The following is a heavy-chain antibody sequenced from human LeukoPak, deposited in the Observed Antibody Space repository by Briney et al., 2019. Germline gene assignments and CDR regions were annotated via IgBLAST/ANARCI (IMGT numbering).Heavy chain of an antibody. D-gene: IGHD3-22*01. CDR3: GAERGFYYDSSVFSFPGENGFAP. Sequence: SVKVSCKASGYTFTSSAVQWVRQARGQRLEWIGWIVVGSGNTNYAQKFQERVTITRDMSTSTAYMELSSLRSEDTAVYYCGAERGFYYDSSVFSFPGENGFAPWGKETLVPVSS. CDR1: GYTFTSSA. J-gene: IGHJ5*02. CDR2: IVVGSGNT. V-gene: IGHV1-58*01.